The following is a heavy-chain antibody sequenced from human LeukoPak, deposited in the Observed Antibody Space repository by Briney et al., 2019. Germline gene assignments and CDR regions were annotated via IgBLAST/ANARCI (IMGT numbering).Heavy chain of an antibody. D-gene: IGHD3-22*01. Sequence: GGSLRLSCTASGFTFGDYAMSWVRQAPGKGLEWVGFIRSKAYGGTTEYAATGKGRFTISRDDSKSIAHLQMNSLKTEDTAVYYCTRARITMIVVVIDAFDIWGQGTMVTVSS. J-gene: IGHJ3*02. CDR1: GFTFGDYA. CDR3: TRARITMIVVVIDAFDI. CDR2: IRSKAYGGTT. V-gene: IGHV3-49*04.